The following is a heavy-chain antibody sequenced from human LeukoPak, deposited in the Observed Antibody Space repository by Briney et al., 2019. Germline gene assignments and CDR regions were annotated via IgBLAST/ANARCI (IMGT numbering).Heavy chain of an antibody. CDR2: INHSGST. Sequence: PSETLSLTCAVYGGSFSAYYWSWIRQPPGKGLEWIGEINHSGSTNYNPSLKSRVTISVDTSKNQFSLKLSSVTAADTAVYYCARGYVLRYFAWFGPWGQGTLVTVSS. D-gene: IGHD3-9*01. V-gene: IGHV4-34*01. CDR1: GGSFSAYY. CDR3: ARGYVLRYFAWFGP. J-gene: IGHJ5*02.